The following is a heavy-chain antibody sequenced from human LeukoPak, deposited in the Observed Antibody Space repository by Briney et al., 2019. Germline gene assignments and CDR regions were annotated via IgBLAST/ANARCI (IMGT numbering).Heavy chain of an antibody. V-gene: IGHV3-23*01. J-gene: IGHJ4*02. CDR1: GFTFSSYA. D-gene: IGHD3-10*01. Sequence: GGSLRLSCAASGFTFSSYAMSWVRQAPGKGLKWVSTINDNGAGTYYADSVKGRFTISRDNAKNTLYLQVNSLRAEDTAVYYCARDRGDYFDYWGQGTLVTVSS. CDR2: INDNGAGT. CDR3: ARDRGDYFDY.